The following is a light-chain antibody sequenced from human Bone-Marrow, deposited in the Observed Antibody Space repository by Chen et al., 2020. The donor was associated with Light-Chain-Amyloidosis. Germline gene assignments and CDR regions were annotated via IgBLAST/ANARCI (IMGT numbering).Light chain of an antibody. CDR2: GAS. CDR1: HDISSH. Sequence: DIQMNQSPFSVSASVGDAVTITCRASHDISSHLAWYQQKPGEAHKLLIYGASDSHSDVPSRFSGSGYGTDFALTITSLQPEDFASYFCQQTDSFPRTFGQGPKVE. V-gene: IGKV1-12*01. CDR3: QQTDSFPRT. J-gene: IGKJ1*01.